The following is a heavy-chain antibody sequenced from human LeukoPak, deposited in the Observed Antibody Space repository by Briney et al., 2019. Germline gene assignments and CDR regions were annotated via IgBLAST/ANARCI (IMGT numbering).Heavy chain of an antibody. D-gene: IGHD3-10*01. CDR1: GGSISSGGYY. Sequence: SETLSLTCTVSGGSISSGGYYWSWIRQHPGKGLEWIGYIYYSGSTYYNPSLKSRVTISVDTSRNQFSLKPSSVTAADTAVYYCARDRITMVRARSFYGMDVWGQGTTVTVSS. CDR3: ARDRITMVRARSFYGMDV. V-gene: IGHV4-31*03. CDR2: IYYSGST. J-gene: IGHJ6*02.